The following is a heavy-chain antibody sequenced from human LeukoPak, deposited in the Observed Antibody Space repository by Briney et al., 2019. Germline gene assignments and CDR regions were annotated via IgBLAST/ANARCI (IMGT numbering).Heavy chain of an antibody. J-gene: IGHJ6*02. Sequence: GGSLPLSCSASGFPFSSYAMHWVRQAPGKGLEYVSAISDSGGSTYYADSVKGRFTISRDNSKNTLYLQMSSLRAGDTAVYFCVRGYSFGPYGMDVWGQGTPVTVSS. CDR1: GFPFSSYA. CDR2: ISDSGGST. CDR3: VRGYSFGPYGMDV. V-gene: IGHV3-64D*09. D-gene: IGHD2-15*01.